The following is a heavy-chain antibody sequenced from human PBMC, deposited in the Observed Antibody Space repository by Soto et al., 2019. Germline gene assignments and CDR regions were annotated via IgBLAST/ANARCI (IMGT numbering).Heavy chain of an antibody. D-gene: IGHD2-15*01. V-gene: IGHV1-69*12. J-gene: IGHJ4*02. CDR2: IIPIFGTA. CDR1: GGTFSSYA. CDR3: ARVHNDGGGIDY. Sequence: QVQLVQSGAEVKKPGSSVKVSCKASGGTFSSYAISWVRQAPGQGLEWMGGIIPIFGTANYAQKFQGGVTIXAXVATSTADMELSSLRSEDTAVYYCARVHNDGGGIDYWGQGTLVTVSS.